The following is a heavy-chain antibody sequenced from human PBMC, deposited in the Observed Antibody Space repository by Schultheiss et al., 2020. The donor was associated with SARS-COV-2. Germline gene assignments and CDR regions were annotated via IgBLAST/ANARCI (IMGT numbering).Heavy chain of an antibody. J-gene: IGHJ4*02. V-gene: IGHV4-34*01. D-gene: IGHD6-13*01. Sequence: SQTLSLTCAVYGGSFSGYYWSWIRQPPGKGLEWIGEINHSGSTNYNPSLKSRVTISVDTSKNQFSLKLSSVTAADTAVYYCARGWRAAATYYFDYWGQGTLVTVSS. CDR1: GGSFSGYY. CDR2: INHSGST. CDR3: ARGWRAAATYYFDY.